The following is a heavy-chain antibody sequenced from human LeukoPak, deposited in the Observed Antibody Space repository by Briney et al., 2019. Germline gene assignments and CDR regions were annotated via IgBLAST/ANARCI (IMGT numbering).Heavy chain of an antibody. J-gene: IGHJ4*02. D-gene: IGHD3-22*01. V-gene: IGHV3-30*03. Sequence: GRSLRLSCAASGFTFSSYGMHWVRQAPGKGLEWVAVISYDGSNKYYADSVKGRFTISRDNSKNTLYLQMNSLRAEDTAVYYCARDQRDYDSSGSSDYWGQGTLVTVSS. CDR1: GFTFSSYG. CDR3: ARDQRDYDSSGSSDY. CDR2: ISYDGSNK.